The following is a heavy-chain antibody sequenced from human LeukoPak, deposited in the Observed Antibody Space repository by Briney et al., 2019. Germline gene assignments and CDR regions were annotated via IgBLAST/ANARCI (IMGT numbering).Heavy chain of an antibody. V-gene: IGHV4-38-2*02. J-gene: IGHJ4*02. CDR1: GYSISSGYY. CDR3: ARGRSHALLIAAAPRGYKVHPTYIDY. CDR2: IYHSGSN. D-gene: IGHD6-13*01. Sequence: SETLSLTCTVSGYSISSGYYWGWIRPPPGKGLEWIGSIYHSGSNYYNPSLNSLVTISVDTSKTQSSLKLSSVPAADTAVYYCARGRSHALLIAAAPRGYKVHPTYIDYWGQGTLVTVSS.